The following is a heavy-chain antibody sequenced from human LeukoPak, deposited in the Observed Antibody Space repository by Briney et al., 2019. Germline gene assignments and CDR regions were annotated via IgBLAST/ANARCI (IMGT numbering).Heavy chain of an antibody. CDR1: GFTVSSNY. CDR2: SDTGADT. CDR3: AKDLMPHSSGSLFDY. D-gene: IGHD3-22*01. J-gene: IGHJ4*02. V-gene: IGHV3-53*01. Sequence: GGSLRLSCAASGFTVSSNYMTWVRQAPGMGLEWVSYVSDTGADTYYADSVGGRFTISRDNSNNTLYLQMNGLRAEDTAIYYCAKDLMPHSSGSLFDYWGPGTLVTVSS.